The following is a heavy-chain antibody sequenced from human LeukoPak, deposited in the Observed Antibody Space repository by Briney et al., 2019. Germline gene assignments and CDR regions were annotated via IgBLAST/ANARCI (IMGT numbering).Heavy chain of an antibody. V-gene: IGHV3-15*01. D-gene: IGHD4-17*01. Sequence: GGSLRLSCAASGFTFSNAWMSWGRQAPGKGLEWVGRIKSKTDGGTTDYAAPVKGRFTIARDDSKNKLYLKMNSLKNEDTAVYYCTTTPDDYGEWGQGTLVTVSS. CDR3: TTTPDDYGE. CDR2: IKSKTDGGTT. J-gene: IGHJ4*02. CDR1: GFTFSNAW.